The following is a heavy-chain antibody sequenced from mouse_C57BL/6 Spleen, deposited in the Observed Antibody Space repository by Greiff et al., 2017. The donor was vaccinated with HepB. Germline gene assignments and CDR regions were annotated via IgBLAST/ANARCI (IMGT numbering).Heavy chain of an antibody. CDR2: IWTGGGT. CDR1: GFSLTSYA. D-gene: IGHD2-2*01. Sequence: VKLVESGPGLVAPSQSLSITCTVSGFSLTSYAISWVRQPPGKGLEWLGVIWTGGGTNYNSALKSRLSISKDNSKSQVFLKMNSLQTDDTARYYCARNSYGYDGYYFDYWGQGTTLTVSS. CDR3: ARNSYGYDGYYFDY. V-gene: IGHV2-9-1*01. J-gene: IGHJ2*01.